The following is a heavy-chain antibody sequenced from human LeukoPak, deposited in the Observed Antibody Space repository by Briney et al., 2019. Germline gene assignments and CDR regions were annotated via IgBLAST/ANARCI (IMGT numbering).Heavy chain of an antibody. CDR3: ARDDRWLRRSSDFDY. CDR2: ISSSGSTI. V-gene: IGHV3-11*04. J-gene: IGHJ4*02. Sequence: PGGSLRLSCAASGFTFSDYYMSWIRQAPGKGLEWVSYISSSGSTIYYADSVKGRFTISRDNAENSLYLQMNSLRAEDTAVYYCARDDRWLRRSSDFDYWGQGTLVTVSS. CDR1: GFTFSDYY. D-gene: IGHD5-12*01.